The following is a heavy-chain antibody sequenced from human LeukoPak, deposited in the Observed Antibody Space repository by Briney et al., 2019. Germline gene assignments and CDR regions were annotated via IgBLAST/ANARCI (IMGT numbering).Heavy chain of an antibody. D-gene: IGHD3-22*01. V-gene: IGHV1-69*04. CDR3: ARWGEDYYDSSGYYHD. Sequence: GSSVKVSCKASGGTISSYAISWVRQAPGQGLEWMGRIIPIFGIANYAQKFQGRVTITADKSTSTAYMELSSLRSEDTAVYYCARWGEDYYDSSGYYHDWGQGTLVTVSS. CDR1: GGTISSYA. CDR2: IIPIFGIA. J-gene: IGHJ4*02.